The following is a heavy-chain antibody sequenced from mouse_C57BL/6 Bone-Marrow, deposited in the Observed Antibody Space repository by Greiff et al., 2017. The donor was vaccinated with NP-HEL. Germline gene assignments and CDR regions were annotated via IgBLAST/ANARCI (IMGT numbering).Heavy chain of an antibody. J-gene: IGHJ2*01. V-gene: IGHV1-64*01. CDR3: ARWGWLPFDY. Sequence: QVQLQQPGAELVKPGASVKLSCKASGYTFTSYWMHWVKQRPGQGLEWIGMIHPNSGSTNYNEKFKSKATLSVDKSSSTAYMQLSSLTSEDSAVYYCARWGWLPFDYWGQGTTLTVSS. CDR2: IHPNSGST. CDR1: GYTFTSYW. D-gene: IGHD2-3*01.